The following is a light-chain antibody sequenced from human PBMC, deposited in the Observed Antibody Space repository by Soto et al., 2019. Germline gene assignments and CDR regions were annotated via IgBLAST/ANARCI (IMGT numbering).Light chain of an antibody. V-gene: IGKV1-5*01. Sequence: DIQMTQSPSTLSASVGDRVTISCRAGESVSNCLAWYQQKPGKAPKLLIYDASSLGSGVPSRFSGSGSGTGFTLTISSLQPDDFATYYCQQCNSYSAWTFGQGTKVDIK. CDR1: ESVSNC. CDR2: DAS. J-gene: IGKJ1*01. CDR3: QQCNSYSAWT.